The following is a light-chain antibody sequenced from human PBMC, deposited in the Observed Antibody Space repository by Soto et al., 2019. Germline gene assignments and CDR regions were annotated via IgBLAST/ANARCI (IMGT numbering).Light chain of an antibody. V-gene: IGLV2-14*01. CDR2: EVT. CDR1: SSDIGGHHF. Sequence: QSVLTQPASVSGSPGQSITISCTGTSSDIGGHHFVSWYQQQSGKAPKLVIYEVTDRPSGVSDRFSGSQSGNTASLTISGLQAEDEANYYCSSYTTSNTPLYVFGTGTKVTVL. CDR3: SSYTTSNTPLYV. J-gene: IGLJ1*01.